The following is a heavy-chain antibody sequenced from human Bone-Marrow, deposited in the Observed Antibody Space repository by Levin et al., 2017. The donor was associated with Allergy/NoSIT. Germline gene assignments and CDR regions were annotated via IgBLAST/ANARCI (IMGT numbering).Heavy chain of an antibody. D-gene: IGHD3-10*01. Sequence: PGESLKISCKASGGTFSSYAISWVRQAPGQGLEWMGGIIPIFGTANYAQKFQGRVTITADESTSTAYMELSSLRSEDTAVYYCARDYYGSGSFISFDYWGQGTLVTVSS. CDR1: GGTFSSYA. J-gene: IGHJ4*02. V-gene: IGHV1-69*01. CDR3: ARDYYGSGSFISFDY. CDR2: IIPIFGTA.